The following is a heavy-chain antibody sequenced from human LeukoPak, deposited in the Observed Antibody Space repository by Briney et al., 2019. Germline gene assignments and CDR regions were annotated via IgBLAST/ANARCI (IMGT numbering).Heavy chain of an antibody. D-gene: IGHD2-2*01. CDR3: AREIGPDIVVVPAAIQRVNWFDP. Sequence: SETLSLTCTVSGGSISSYYWSWIRQPPGKGLEWIGEINHGGSTNYNPSLKSRVTISVDTSKNQFSLKLSSVTAADTAVYYCAREIGPDIVVVPAAIQRVNWFDPWGQGTLVTVSS. V-gene: IGHV4-34*01. J-gene: IGHJ5*02. CDR1: GGSISSYY. CDR2: INHGGST.